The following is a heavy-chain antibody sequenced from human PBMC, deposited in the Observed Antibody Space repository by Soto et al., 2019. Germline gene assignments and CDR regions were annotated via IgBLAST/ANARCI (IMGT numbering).Heavy chain of an antibody. CDR2: IHYSGST. D-gene: IGHD3-22*01. J-gene: IGHJ4*02. CDR3: ASQHYYDSSGYYVGY. Sequence: PSETLSLTCTVSGGSISSNIYYCGWIRQPPGKGLEWIGNIHYSGSTYYDSSLKTRVTISVDTSKNQFSLKLSSVTAADTAVYYCASQHYYDSSGYYVGYWGQGTLVTVSS. V-gene: IGHV4-39*01. CDR1: GGSISSNIYY.